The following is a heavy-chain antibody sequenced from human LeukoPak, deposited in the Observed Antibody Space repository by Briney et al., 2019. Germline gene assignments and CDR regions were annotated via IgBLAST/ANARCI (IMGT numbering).Heavy chain of an antibody. Sequence: GGSLRLSCAASGVTFSSYAMSWVRQAPGKGLEWVSVISGSGGSTYYADSVKGRFTISRDNSKNTLYLQMNSLRAEDTAVYYCAKDPRYCSSTSCYYWGQGTQVTVSS. D-gene: IGHD2-2*01. CDR1: GVTFSSYA. CDR3: AKDPRYCSSTSCYY. J-gene: IGHJ4*02. V-gene: IGHV3-23*01. CDR2: ISGSGGST.